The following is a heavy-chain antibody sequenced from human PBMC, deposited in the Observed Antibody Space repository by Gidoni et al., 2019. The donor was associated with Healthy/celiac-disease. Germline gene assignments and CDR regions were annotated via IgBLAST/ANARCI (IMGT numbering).Heavy chain of an antibody. V-gene: IGHV3-20*04. D-gene: IGHD3-10*01. Sequence: EVQLVESGGGVVRPGGSLRLSCAASGFPFDDYGMSWVRQAPGKGREWVSGINWNGGSTGYADSVKGRFTISRDNAKNSLYLQMNSLRAEDTALYYCARLVRGVIMDRYYYYGMDVWGQGTTVTVSS. J-gene: IGHJ6*02. CDR2: INWNGGST. CDR1: GFPFDDYG. CDR3: ARLVRGVIMDRYYYYGMDV.